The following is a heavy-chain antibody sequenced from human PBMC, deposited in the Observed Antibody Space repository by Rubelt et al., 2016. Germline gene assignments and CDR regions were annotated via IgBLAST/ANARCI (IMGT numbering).Heavy chain of an antibody. J-gene: IGHJ6*02. CDR3: ARRSGSYYYYAMDV. Sequence: QVQLQQWGAGLLKPSETLSLTGAVYGGSFSGYSWTWFRQPPGKGLEWIGESNHSGSTYYSPSLKSRVTISVDTSKNQFSLNLTSVTAADTAVYYVARRSGSYYYYAMDVWGQGTTVTASS. V-gene: IGHV4-34*01. CDR1: GGSFSGYS. CDR2: SNHSGST. D-gene: IGHD1-26*01.